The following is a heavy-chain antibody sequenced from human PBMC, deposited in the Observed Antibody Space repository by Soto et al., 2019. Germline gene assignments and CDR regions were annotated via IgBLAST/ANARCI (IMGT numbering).Heavy chain of an antibody. J-gene: IGHJ4*02. CDR3: DRGYCPTGVCPGVFDY. CDR1: GFTFSSYA. CDR2: ISSNGGST. Sequence: HPGGSLRLSCAASGFTFSSYAMHWVRQAPGKGLEYVSAISSNGGSTYYADSVKGRFTISRDNSKNTLYLQMGSLRAEDMAVYYCDRGYCPTGVCPGVFDYWGQGTLVTVSS. V-gene: IGHV3-64*02. D-gene: IGHD2-8*01.